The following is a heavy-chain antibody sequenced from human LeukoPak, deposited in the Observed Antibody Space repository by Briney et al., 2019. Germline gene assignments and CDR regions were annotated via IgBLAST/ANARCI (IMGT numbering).Heavy chain of an antibody. V-gene: IGHV3-7*05. D-gene: IGHD5-12*01. J-gene: IGHJ4*02. CDR1: GFSFSSYW. CDR2: INQDGSDR. CDR3: ARDGGSSDYDLFDY. Sequence: GGSLRVSCAASGFSFSSYWMTWVRQAPGKGLEWVANINQDGSDRYYVDSVKGRFTISRDNAKNSLYLQMNSLRAEDTAVYFCARDGGSSDYDLFDYWGQGTLVTVSP.